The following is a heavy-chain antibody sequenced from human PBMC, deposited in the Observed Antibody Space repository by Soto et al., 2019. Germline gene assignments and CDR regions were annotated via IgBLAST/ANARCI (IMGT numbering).Heavy chain of an antibody. CDR3: AKDGFEQWLEYYYFDY. V-gene: IGHV3-23*01. Sequence: GGSLRLSCAASGFTFSSYAMSWVRQAPGKGLEWVSAISGSGGSTYYADSVKGRFTISRDNSKNTLYLQMNSLRAEDTAVYYCAKDGFEQWLEYYYFDYWGQGTLVTVSS. J-gene: IGHJ4*02. CDR2: ISGSGGST. D-gene: IGHD6-19*01. CDR1: GFTFSSYA.